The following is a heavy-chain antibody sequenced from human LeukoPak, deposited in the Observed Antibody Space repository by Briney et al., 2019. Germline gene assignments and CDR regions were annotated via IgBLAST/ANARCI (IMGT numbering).Heavy chain of an antibody. CDR3: AKGKETSDWYNFDY. CDR2: IGRDGCT. V-gene: IGHV3-23*01. J-gene: IGHJ4*02. CDR1: GFPFSNYA. Sequence: GALRLSCAASGFPFSNYAMSWVRQAPGKGLDWLSAIGRDGCTYYADSVKGRFTISRDNSKTTMYLQMNSLRGEDTAVYYCAKGKETSDWYNFDYWGQGTLVAVSS. D-gene: IGHD6-19*01.